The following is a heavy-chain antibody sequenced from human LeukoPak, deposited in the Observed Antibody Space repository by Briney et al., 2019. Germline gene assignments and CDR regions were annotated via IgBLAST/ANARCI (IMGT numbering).Heavy chain of an antibody. V-gene: IGHV3-30*02. D-gene: IGHD1-26*01. CDR2: IRYDGSDK. CDR1: GFTFSSYG. CDR3: AKRNGSNYYFDY. Sequence: GGSLRLSCAASGFTFSSYGMHWVRRAPGKGLEWVAFIRYDGSDKYYAESVKGRFTISRDNSKNTLYLQMNSLRAEDTAVYYCAKRNGSNYYFDYWGQGTLVTVSS. J-gene: IGHJ4*02.